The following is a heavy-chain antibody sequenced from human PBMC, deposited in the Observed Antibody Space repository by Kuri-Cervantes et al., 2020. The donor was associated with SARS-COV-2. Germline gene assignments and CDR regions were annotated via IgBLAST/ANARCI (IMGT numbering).Heavy chain of an antibody. J-gene: IGHJ4*02. D-gene: IGHD3/OR15-3a*01. V-gene: IGHV3-23*01. CDR1: GLPLSSYA. CDR2: HSGSGSST. Sequence: GGSLRLYCAASGLPLSSYAMGCVRQAPGKGLESVSAHSGSGSSTYYGVSVKRRFTISRDNSKNTLYLQMNSLRAEDTAVYYCARGYDFWNGYYDYWGQGTLVTVSS. CDR3: ARGYDFWNGYYDY.